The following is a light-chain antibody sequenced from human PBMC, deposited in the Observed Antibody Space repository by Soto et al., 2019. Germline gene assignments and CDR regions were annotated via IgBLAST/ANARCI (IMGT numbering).Light chain of an antibody. CDR1: SSDVGGYNY. CDR2: EVS. V-gene: IGLV2-14*01. Sequence: QSVLTQPASVSGSPGQSITISCTGTSSDVGGYNYVSWYQQYPGKVPKVMLYEVSNRPSGVSNRFSGSKSGNTASLTISGLQAEDEADYYCSSYTTSTTPVVFGGGTKLTVL. CDR3: SSYTTSTTPVV. J-gene: IGLJ2*01.